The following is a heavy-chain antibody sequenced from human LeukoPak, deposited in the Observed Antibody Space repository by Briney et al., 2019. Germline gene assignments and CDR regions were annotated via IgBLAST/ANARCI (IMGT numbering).Heavy chain of an antibody. V-gene: IGHV4-59*01. CDR3: ARVGSSLYFDY. CDR1: GGSISSYY. D-gene: IGHD6-13*01. J-gene: IGHJ4*02. CDR2: IYYSGST. Sequence: SETLSLTCTVSGGSISSYYWSWIRQPPGKGLEWIGYIYYSGSTNYNPSLKGRVTIPVDTSKNQFSLKLSSVTAADTAVYYCARVGSSLYFDYWGQGTLVTVSS.